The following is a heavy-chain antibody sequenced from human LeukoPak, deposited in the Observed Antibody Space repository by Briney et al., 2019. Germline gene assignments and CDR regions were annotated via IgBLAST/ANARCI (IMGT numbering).Heavy chain of an antibody. CDR2: VFYRGST. V-gene: IGHV4-59*08. J-gene: IGHJ4*02. CDR3: ARHRGFYDPFDY. CDR1: GGSISTFY. Sequence: SETLSLTCTVSGGSISTFYWSWIRQSPGKGLEWIGSVFYRGSTSYNPSLKSRVTISVDTSNNQFSLRLSSVTAADTAVYYCARHRGFYDPFDYWGQGTLVTVSS. D-gene: IGHD2/OR15-2a*01.